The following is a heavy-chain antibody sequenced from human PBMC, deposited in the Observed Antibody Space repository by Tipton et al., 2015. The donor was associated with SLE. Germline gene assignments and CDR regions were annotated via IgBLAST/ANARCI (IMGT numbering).Heavy chain of an antibody. CDR3: AKGVVGVGLNCYYMDV. J-gene: IGHJ6*03. D-gene: IGHD1-26*01. V-gene: IGHV3-9*01. CDR2: ISWNSGSI. Sequence: SLRLSCAASGFTFDDYAMHWVLQAPGKGLEWVSGISWNSGSIGYADSVQGRFTISRDNDKNSLYLQMNSLRDVDTALYYCAKGVVGVGLNCYYMDVWGKGATVTFSS. CDR1: GFTFDDYA.